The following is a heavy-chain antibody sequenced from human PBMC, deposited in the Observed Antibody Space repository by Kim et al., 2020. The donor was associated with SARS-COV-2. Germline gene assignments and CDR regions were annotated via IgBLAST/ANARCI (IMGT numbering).Heavy chain of an antibody. Sequence: SETLSLTCAVYGGSFSGYYWSWIRQPPGKGLEWIGEINHSGSTNYNPSLKSRVTISVDTSKNQFSLKLSSVTAADTAVYYCARGAIMITFGGVTFDYWGQGTLVTVSS. CDR2: INHSGST. J-gene: IGHJ4*02. D-gene: IGHD3-16*01. V-gene: IGHV4-34*01. CDR1: GGSFSGYY. CDR3: ARGAIMITFGGVTFDY.